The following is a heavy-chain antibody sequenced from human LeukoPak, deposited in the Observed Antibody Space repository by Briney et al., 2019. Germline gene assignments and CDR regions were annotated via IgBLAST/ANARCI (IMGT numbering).Heavy chain of an antibody. CDR3: ARELFATRAFDY. CDR2: ISSSSSYI. V-gene: IGHV3-21*01. J-gene: IGHJ4*02. Sequence: PGGSLRLSCAASGFTFSSYSMNWVRQAPGKGLEWVSSISSSSSYIYYADSVKGRFTISRDNAKNSLYLQMNSLRAEDTAVYYCARELFATRAFDYWGQGTLVTVSS. CDR1: GFTFSSYS. D-gene: IGHD2-15*01.